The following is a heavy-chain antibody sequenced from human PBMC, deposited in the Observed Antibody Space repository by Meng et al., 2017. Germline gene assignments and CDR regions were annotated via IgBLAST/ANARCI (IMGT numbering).Heavy chain of an antibody. V-gene: IGHV1-69*01. CDR1: GGTFSSYA. CDR3: ARGGYSYGLWFDP. CDR2: IIPIFGTA. D-gene: IGHD5-18*01. Sequence: GQLWQAWAEMNNPGSSVKASSKASGGTFSSYAISWVRQAPGQGLEWMGGIIPIFGTANYAQKFQGRVTITADESTSTAYMELSSLRSEDTAVYYCARGGYSYGLWFDPWGQGTLVTVSS. J-gene: IGHJ5*02.